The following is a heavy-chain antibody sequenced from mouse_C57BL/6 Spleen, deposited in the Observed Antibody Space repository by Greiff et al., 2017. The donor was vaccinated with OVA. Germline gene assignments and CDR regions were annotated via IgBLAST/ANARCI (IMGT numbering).Heavy chain of an antibody. D-gene: IGHD1-1*01. V-gene: IGHV1-74*01. CDR1: GYTFTSYW. J-gene: IGHJ2*01. Sequence: QVQLQQPGAELVKPGASVKVSCKASGYTFTSYWMHWVKQRPGQGLEWIGMIHPSDSDTNYNQKFKGKATLTVDKSSSTAYMQLSSLTSEDSAVYYCAISGGDYGSSYDYWGQGTTLTVSS. CDR2: IHPSDSDT. CDR3: AISGGDYGSSYDY.